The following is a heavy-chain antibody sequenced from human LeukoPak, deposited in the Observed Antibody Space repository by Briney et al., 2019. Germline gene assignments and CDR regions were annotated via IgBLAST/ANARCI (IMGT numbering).Heavy chain of an antibody. V-gene: IGHV3-48*03. Sequence: PGGSLRLSCVASGFTFSTYEMHWVRQAPGKGLEWVSDVSSSGSTVYYADSVKGRFTTSRDNAKNFLYLQMHSLRAEDTAVYYCSLLAVASPQDYWGQGTLVTVSS. CDR1: GFTFSTYE. J-gene: IGHJ4*02. CDR2: VSSSGSTV. CDR3: SLLAVASPQDY. D-gene: IGHD6-19*01.